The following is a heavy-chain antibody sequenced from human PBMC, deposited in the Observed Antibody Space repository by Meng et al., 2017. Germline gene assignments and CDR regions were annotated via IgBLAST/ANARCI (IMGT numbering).Heavy chain of an antibody. V-gene: IGHV4-4*02. CDR1: GASSSSSNW. CDR2: IYHSGSI. Sequence: QGLVHAGGHGLVKPSAPLSLTCDVGGASSSSSNWWSWVRQPPGKGLEWIGEIYHSGSINYNPSLKSRVTISVDKSKNQFSLKLSSGTAADTAVYYCARVVAATTLFLDYWGKGTLVTVSS. CDR3: ARVVAATTLFLDY. J-gene: IGHJ4*02. D-gene: IGHD2-15*01.